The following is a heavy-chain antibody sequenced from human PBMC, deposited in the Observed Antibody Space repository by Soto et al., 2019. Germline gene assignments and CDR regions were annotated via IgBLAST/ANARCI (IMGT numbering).Heavy chain of an antibody. V-gene: IGHV3-9*01. CDR3: AKDLTRYCSGGSCYSFGY. CDR2: ISWNSGSI. CDR1: GFTFDDYA. J-gene: IGHJ4*02. D-gene: IGHD2-15*01. Sequence: EVQLVESGGGLVQTGRSLRLSCAASGFTFDDYAMHWVRQAPGKGLEWVSGISWNSGSIGYADSVKGRFTISRDNAKNSLYLQMNSLRAEDTALYYCAKDLTRYCSGGSCYSFGYWGQGTLVTVSS.